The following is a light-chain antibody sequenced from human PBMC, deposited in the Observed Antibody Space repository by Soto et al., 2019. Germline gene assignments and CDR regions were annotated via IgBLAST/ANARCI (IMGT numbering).Light chain of an antibody. CDR1: QSISSW. J-gene: IGKJ1*01. CDR3: QQYNSYSPTWT. V-gene: IGKV1-5*03. Sequence: DIPMTQSPSTLSASVGDRVTITCRASQSISSWLAWYQQKPGKAPKLLIYKASSLESGVPSRFSGSVSGTEVTLTISSLQPDDFATYYCQQYNSYSPTWTFGQGTNVEIK. CDR2: KAS.